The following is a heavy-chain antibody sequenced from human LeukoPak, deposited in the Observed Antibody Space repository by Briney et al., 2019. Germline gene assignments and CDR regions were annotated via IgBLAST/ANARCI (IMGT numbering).Heavy chain of an antibody. CDR2: IYYSESA. J-gene: IGHJ4*02. D-gene: IGHD3-9*01. Sequence: SETLSLTCTVSGDSVSSYYWSWIRQPPGKRLEWIGCIYYSESATYNPSLKSRVTISLDTSKNQFFLKLSSVTAADSAVYYCARKRSFDLWGQGTLVTVSS. V-gene: IGHV4-59*02. CDR3: ARKRSFDL. CDR1: GDSVSSYY.